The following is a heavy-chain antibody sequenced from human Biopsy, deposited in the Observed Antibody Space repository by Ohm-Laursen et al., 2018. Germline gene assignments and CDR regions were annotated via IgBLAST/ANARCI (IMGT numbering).Heavy chain of an antibody. CDR3: ARVFCTSTTCYGLLDN. V-gene: IGHV1-18*01. J-gene: IGHJ4*02. CDR1: GYTFTSYD. Sequence: SVKVSCKASGYTFTSYDISWVRQAPGQGLGWMGWISPYNDKTSYPPKLQDRVTMTADTSTNTAHMELRSLRSDDTAVYYCARVFCTSTTCYGLLDNWGQGTVVTVSS. CDR2: ISPYNDKT. D-gene: IGHD2/OR15-2a*01.